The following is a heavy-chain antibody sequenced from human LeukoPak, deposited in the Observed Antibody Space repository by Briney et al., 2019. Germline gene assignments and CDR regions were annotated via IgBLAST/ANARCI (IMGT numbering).Heavy chain of an antibody. CDR3: ASGSTDYSNYFYYYGMDV. V-gene: IGHV1-69*13. J-gene: IGHJ6*02. D-gene: IGHD4-11*01. Sequence: SVKVSCKASGGTFSSYAISWVRQAPGQGLEWMGGIIPIFGTANYAQKFQGRVTITADESMSTAYMELSSLRSEDTAVYYCASGSTDYSNYFYYYGMDVWGQGTTVTVSS. CDR2: IIPIFGTA. CDR1: GGTFSSYA.